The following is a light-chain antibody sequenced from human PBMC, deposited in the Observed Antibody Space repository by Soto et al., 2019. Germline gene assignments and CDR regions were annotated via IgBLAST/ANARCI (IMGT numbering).Light chain of an antibody. CDR1: NSNIGDNT. J-gene: IGLJ3*02. CDR2: KTH. V-gene: IGLV1-44*01. CDR3: ATWDDSLNGPV. Sequence: QSVVTQPPSVSGTPGQRVTVSCSGSNSNIGDNTVTWYHQLPGAAPKLLIYKTHQRPSGVPDRFSGSKSGTSASLAISGLQSGDEGDYYWATWDDSLNGPVFGGGTQLTVL.